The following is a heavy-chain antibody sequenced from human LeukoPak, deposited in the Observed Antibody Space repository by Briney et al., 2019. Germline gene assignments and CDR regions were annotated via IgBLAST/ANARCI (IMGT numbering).Heavy chain of an antibody. CDR1: GFTFSGSA. Sequence: GGSLRLSCAASGFTFSGSAMHWVRQASGKGLEWVGRIRSKANSYATAYAASVKGRFTISRDDSKNTAYLQMNSLKTEDTAVYYCTTTVTTPPFDYWGQGTLVTVSS. CDR2: IRSKANSYAT. CDR3: TTTVTTPPFDY. D-gene: IGHD4-17*01. V-gene: IGHV3-73*01. J-gene: IGHJ4*02.